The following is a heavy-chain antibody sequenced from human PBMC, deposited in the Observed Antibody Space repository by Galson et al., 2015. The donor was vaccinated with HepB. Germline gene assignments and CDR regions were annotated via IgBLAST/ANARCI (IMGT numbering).Heavy chain of an antibody. Sequence: ETLSLTCTVSGGSISSSSYYWGWIRQPPGKGLEWIGSIYYSGSTYYNPSLKSRVTISVDTSKNQFSLKLSSVTAADTAVYYCARHPSYPNDYGDYYFDYWGQGTLVTASS. CDR2: IYYSGST. D-gene: IGHD4-17*01. J-gene: IGHJ4*02. CDR3: ARHPSYPNDYGDYYFDY. CDR1: GGSISSSSYY. V-gene: IGHV4-39*01.